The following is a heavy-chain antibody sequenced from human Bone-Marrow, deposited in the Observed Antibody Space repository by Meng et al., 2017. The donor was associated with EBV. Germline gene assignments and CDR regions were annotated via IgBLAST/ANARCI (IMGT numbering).Heavy chain of an antibody. CDR3: AHIIAARPFDY. D-gene: IGHD6-6*01. J-gene: IGHJ4*02. Sequence: QITLKDLCPTSVKPPQHSPLTCTFLGFSPSTRGVGVGWIRQPPGKALEWLALIYWDDDKRYSPSLKSRLTITKDTSKNQVVLTMTNMDPVDAATYYCAHIIAARPFDYWGQGTLVTVSS. CDR1: GFSPSTRGVG. CDR2: IYWDDDK. V-gene: IGHV2-5*02.